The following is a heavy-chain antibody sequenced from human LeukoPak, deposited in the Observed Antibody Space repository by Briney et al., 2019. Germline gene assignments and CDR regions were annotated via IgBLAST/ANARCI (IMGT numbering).Heavy chain of an antibody. CDR3: AKYYNSGWGNAFDI. V-gene: IGHV3-23*01. CDR2: ISGSGSST. Sequence: PGGSLRLSCAASGFTFSSYGMSWVRQAPGKGLEWVSGISGSGSSTYYADSVKGRFTISRDNSKSTLYLQMNSLRAEYTAVYYCAKYYNSGWGNAFDIGGQGTMVTVSS. CDR1: GFTFSSYG. D-gene: IGHD6-19*01. J-gene: IGHJ3*02.